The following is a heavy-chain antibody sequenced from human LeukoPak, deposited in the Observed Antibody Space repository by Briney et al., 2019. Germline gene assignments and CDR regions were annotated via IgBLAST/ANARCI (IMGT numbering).Heavy chain of an antibody. J-gene: IGHJ6*02. CDR1: GFTFSNAW. V-gene: IGHV3-15*01. D-gene: IGHD3-22*01. Sequence: PGGSLRLPCAASGFTFSNAWMSWVRQAPGKGLEWVGRIKSKTDGGTTDYAAPVKGRFTISRDDSKNTLYLQMNSLKTEDTAVYYCSYDSSGYYGYYYYGMDVWGQGTTVTVSS. CDR3: SYDSSGYYGYYYYGMDV. CDR2: IKSKTDGGTT.